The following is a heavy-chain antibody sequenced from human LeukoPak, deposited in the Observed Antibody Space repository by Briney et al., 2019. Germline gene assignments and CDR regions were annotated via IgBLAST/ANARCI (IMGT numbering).Heavy chain of an antibody. V-gene: IGHV3-15*01. Sequence: GGSLRLSCAASGFTFSNAWMKSKTDGGTTEYAAPVKGRFTISTDESKNTLYLQMDSLKTENTAVYYCTTVSMVRGGPGFDWGQGTLVTVS. CDR2: SKTDGGTT. D-gene: IGHD3-10*01. CDR3: TTVSMVRGGPGFD. CDR1: GFTFSNAW. J-gene: IGHJ4*02.